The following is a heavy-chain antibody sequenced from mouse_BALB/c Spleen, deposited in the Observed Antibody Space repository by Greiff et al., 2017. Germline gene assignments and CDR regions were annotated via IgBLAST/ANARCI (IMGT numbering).Heavy chain of an antibody. D-gene: IGHD2-14*01. Sequence: EVQLVESGGGLVQPGGSRKLSCAASGFTFSSFGMHWVRQAPEKGLEWVAYISSGSSTIYYADTVKGRFTISRDNPKNTLFLQMTSLRSEDTAMYYCARGGTTGPWFAYWGQGTLVTVSA. CDR1: GFTFSSFG. J-gene: IGHJ3*01. CDR3: ARGGTTGPWFAY. CDR2: ISSGSSTI. V-gene: IGHV5-17*02.